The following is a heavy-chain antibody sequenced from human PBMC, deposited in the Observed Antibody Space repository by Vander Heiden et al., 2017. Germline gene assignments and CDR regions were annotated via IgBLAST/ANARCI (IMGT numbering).Heavy chain of an antibody. CDR2: VSWNGGRT. V-gene: IGHV3-43*01. CDR1: GFTFDDYT. CDR3: AKEGLGAYNDGRYIHYLDS. J-gene: IGHJ4*02. D-gene: IGHD5-18*01. Sequence: EVLLAASGGVVVQPGGSLRLSCAASGFTFDDYTMQWVRQGPGKGLEWVSLVSWNGGRTSYLDSVKGRFTISRDNSRNSLYLQMNSLRIEDSGLYYCAKEGLGAYNDGRYIHYLDSWGQGTLVAVSS.